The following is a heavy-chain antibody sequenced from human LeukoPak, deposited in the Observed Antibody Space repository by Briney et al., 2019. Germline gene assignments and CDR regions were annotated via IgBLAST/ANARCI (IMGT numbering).Heavy chain of an antibody. D-gene: IGHD1-26*01. CDR3: AREGVGATKRGAFDY. J-gene: IGHJ4*02. CDR1: GGTFSSYA. V-gene: IGHV1-69*13. Sequence: SVTVSFKASGGTFSSYAISWVRQAPGQGLEWMGGIIPIFGTANYAQKFQGRVTITADESTSTAYMELSSLRFEDTAVYYCAREGVGATKRGAFDYWGQGTLVTVSS. CDR2: IIPIFGTA.